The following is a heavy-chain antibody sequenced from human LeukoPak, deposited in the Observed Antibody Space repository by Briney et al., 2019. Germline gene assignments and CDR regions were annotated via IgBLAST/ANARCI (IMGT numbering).Heavy chain of an antibody. Sequence: KASETLSLTCTVSGGSISSGGYYWSWIRQHPGKGLEWIGYIYYSGSTYYNPSLKSRVTISADTSKNQFSLKLSSVTAADTAVYYCGRETDYGDYDYWGQGTLVTVSS. V-gene: IGHV4-31*03. J-gene: IGHJ4*02. D-gene: IGHD4-17*01. CDR2: IYYSGST. CDR3: GRETDYGDYDY. CDR1: GGSISSGGYY.